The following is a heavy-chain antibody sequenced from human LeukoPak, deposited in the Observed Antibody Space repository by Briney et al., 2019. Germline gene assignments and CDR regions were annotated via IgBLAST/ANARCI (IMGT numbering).Heavy chain of an antibody. D-gene: IGHD3-22*01. CDR1: GGTFSSYA. CDR2: IIPIFGTA. J-gene: IGHJ4*02. Sequence: SVKVSCKXSGGTFSSYAISWVRQAPGQGLEWMGGIIPIFGTANYSQKFQGRVTITTDESTSTAYMELSSLRSEDTAVYYCARVVPLAAGYDRAGYYFDYWGQGTLVTVSS. V-gene: IGHV1-69*05. CDR3: ARVVPLAAGYDRAGYYFDY.